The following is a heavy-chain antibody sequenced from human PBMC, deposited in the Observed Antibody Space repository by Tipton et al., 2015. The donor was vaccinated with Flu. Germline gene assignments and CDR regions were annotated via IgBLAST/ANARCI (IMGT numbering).Heavy chain of an antibody. J-gene: IGHJ4*02. Sequence: QLVQSGGGVVQPGRSLRLSCAASGFTFSSYGMHWVRQAPGKGLEWVAVISRDGDDKYYGDSVKGRFTISRDNSRNTLNLQMNSLRPEDTAVYFCSKDKPYTGGYWGQGNLVTVSS. V-gene: IGHV3-30*18. D-gene: IGHD3-16*01. CDR3: SKDKPYTGGY. CDR1: GFTFSSYG. CDR2: ISRDGDDK.